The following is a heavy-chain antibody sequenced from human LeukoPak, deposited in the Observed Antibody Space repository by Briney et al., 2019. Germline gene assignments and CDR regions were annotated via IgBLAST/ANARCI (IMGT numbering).Heavy chain of an antibody. CDR2: INHRGST. CDR3: ATTARDSSGYPYYFDY. D-gene: IGHD3-22*01. CDR1: GGFFSGYC. V-gene: IGHV4-34*01. Sequence: SETLSLTCAVYGGFFSGYCWSWLRHPPGGGREWIGEINHRGSTKYIPSLMSRVTISVDTSTKKISLTLCSGTAADTAVYYCATTARDSSGYPYYFDYWGQGNLVTVSS. J-gene: IGHJ4*02.